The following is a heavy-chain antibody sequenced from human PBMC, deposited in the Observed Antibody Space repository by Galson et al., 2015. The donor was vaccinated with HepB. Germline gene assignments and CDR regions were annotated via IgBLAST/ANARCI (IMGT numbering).Heavy chain of an antibody. CDR1: GFNFSSYA. J-gene: IGHJ2*01. V-gene: IGHV3-23*01. CDR3: AKVGSRCYFHYWYFDL. D-gene: IGHD3-10*01. CDR2: FSGSGGST. Sequence: SLRLSCAASGFNFSSYAMSWVRQAPGKGLEWVSAFSGSGGSTYYADSVKGRFTISRDNSKNTLYLQMNSLRAEDTAVYYCAKVGSRCYFHYWYFDLWGRGTLVTVAS.